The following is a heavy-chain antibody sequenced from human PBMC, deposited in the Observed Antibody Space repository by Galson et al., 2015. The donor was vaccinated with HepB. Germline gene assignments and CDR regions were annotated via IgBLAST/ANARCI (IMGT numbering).Heavy chain of an antibody. Sequence: TLSLTCAVSGGSISSSNWWSWVRQPPGKGLEWIGEIYHSGSTNYNPSLKSRVTISVDKSKNQFSLKLSSVTAADTAVYYCTRGPSSWYGWGAFDIWGQGTMVTVSS. CDR3: TRGPSSWYGWGAFDI. J-gene: IGHJ3*02. V-gene: IGHV4-4*02. CDR2: IYHSGST. D-gene: IGHD6-13*01. CDR1: GGSISSSNW.